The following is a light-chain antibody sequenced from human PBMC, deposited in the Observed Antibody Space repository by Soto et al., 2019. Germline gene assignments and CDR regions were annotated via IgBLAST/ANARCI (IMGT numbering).Light chain of an antibody. Sequence: EIVLTQSPGTLSLSPGERATLSCRASQSVTSNDLAWYQQKPGQPPRLLVYGASGRPTGIPDRFSGSGSGTDFTLTISRLEPEDFALYYCQQYGSSPYTFGQGTKLEIK. CDR3: QQYGSSPYT. J-gene: IGKJ2*01. CDR2: GAS. CDR1: QSVTSND. V-gene: IGKV3-20*01.